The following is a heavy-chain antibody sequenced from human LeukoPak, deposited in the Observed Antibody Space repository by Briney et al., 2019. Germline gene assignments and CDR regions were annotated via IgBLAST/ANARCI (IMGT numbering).Heavy chain of an antibody. CDR1: GFSFNEYY. Sequence: GGSLRLSCAASGFSFNEYYMSWIRQAPGKGLEWVSDISSSGDIESYADSVKGRFSISRDNAEKSLFLQMNGLRAEDTAVYYCARERLAGPFDYWGPGIQVTVSS. CDR2: ISSSGDIE. CDR3: ARERLAGPFDY. V-gene: IGHV3-11*01. D-gene: IGHD6-19*01. J-gene: IGHJ4*02.